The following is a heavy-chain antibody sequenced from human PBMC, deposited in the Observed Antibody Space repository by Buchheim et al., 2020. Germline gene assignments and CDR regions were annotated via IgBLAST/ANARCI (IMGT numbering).Heavy chain of an antibody. CDR3: AKAMTKIVDASDN. Sequence: QVQLVESGGGVVQPGTSLRLSCAASGFTFSSYGMDWVRQAPGKGLEWVTVISYDGSKKFYADSVKGRFTISRDNSKNTLYLQMNSLRAEDTAVYYCAKAMTKIVDASDNWGQGTL. D-gene: IGHD3-22*01. V-gene: IGHV3-30*18. CDR1: GFTFSSYG. J-gene: IGHJ4*02. CDR2: ISYDGSKK.